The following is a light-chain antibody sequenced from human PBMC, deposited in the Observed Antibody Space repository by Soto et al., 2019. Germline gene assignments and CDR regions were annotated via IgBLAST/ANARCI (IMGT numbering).Light chain of an antibody. CDR2: MGS. J-gene: IGKJ4*01. V-gene: IGKV2-28*01. CDR3: MQALQAPLT. Sequence: DIVMTQSPLSLPVTPREPASISCRSSQSLLHSNGYNYLDWFLQKPGQSPQLLIYMGSNRASGVPDRFSGSGSGTDFTLKISRVEAEDVGIYYCMQALQAPLTFGGGTKVEI. CDR1: QSLLHSNGYNY.